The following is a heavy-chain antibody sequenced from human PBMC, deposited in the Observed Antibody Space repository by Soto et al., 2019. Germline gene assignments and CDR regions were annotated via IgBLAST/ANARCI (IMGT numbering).Heavy chain of an antibody. CDR2: INSDGSIT. CDR3: VRYPRSVGGCYRPDY. Sequence: EVQLVESGGGLVQPGGSLRLSCAASGFTFSSYWMHWVRQVPEKGLVWVSRINSDGSITNYADAVKGRFTISRDNVKNTLYLQMNSLRVEHTAVYYCVRYPRSVGGCYRPDYWGQGTLVTVSS. CDR1: GFTFSSYW. J-gene: IGHJ4*02. D-gene: IGHD3-16*02. V-gene: IGHV3-74*01.